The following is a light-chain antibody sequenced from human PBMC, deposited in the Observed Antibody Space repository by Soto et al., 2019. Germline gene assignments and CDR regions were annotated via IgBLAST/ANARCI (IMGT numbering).Light chain of an antibody. CDR1: QGIRND. CDR2: AAS. J-gene: IGKJ5*01. CDR3: QQSYSTPLYT. Sequence: IQMTQSPSSLSVSRGDRVTITCRASQGIRNDLGWYQQKPAKAPKLLVYAASSLQSGVPSRFSGSGSGTDFTLTISSLQPEDFATYYCQQSYSTPLYTFGQGTRLEIK. V-gene: IGKV1-39*01.